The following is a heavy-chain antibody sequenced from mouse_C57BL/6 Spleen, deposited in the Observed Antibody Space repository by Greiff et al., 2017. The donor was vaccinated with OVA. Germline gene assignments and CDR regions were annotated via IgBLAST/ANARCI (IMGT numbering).Heavy chain of an antibody. J-gene: IGHJ3*01. CDR2: IDPETGGT. CDR3: TRESYYGSSYDGFAY. V-gene: IGHV1-15*01. D-gene: IGHD1-1*01. Sequence: QVQLQQSGAELVRPGASVTLSCKASGYTFTDYEMHWVKQTPVHGLEWIGAIDPETGGTAYNQKFKGKAILTADKSSSTAYMELRSLTSEDSAVYYCTRESYYGSSYDGFAYWGQGTLVTVSA. CDR1: GYTFTDYE.